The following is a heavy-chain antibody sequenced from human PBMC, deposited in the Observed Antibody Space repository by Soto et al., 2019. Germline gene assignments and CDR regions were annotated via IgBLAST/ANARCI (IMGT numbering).Heavy chain of an antibody. CDR1: GYTFTSYA. Sequence: QVRLVQSGAEVKKPGASVKVSCKASGYTFTSYAIHWVRQAPGQRLEGMGWINAGNGNTKYSQKFQDRVTITRDTSASTAYMELSSLTSEDTAVYYCARDLGGSPDYWGQGTLVTVSS. D-gene: IGHD5-12*01. J-gene: IGHJ4*02. V-gene: IGHV1-3*01. CDR3: ARDLGGSPDY. CDR2: INAGNGNT.